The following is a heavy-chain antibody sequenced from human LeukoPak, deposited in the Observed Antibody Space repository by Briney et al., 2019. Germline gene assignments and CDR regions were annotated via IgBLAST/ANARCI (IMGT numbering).Heavy chain of an antibody. CDR1: GFTFSTYG. CDR2: ISESSSTI. V-gene: IGHV3-48*01. Sequence: QPGGSLRLSCAAFGFTFSTYGMNWVRQAPGKGLEWVSYISESSSTIYYADPVKGRFTISRDNAKNSLYLQMNTLRAEDTAVYYCARDQIDYWGQGTLVTVSS. J-gene: IGHJ4*02. CDR3: ARDQIDY.